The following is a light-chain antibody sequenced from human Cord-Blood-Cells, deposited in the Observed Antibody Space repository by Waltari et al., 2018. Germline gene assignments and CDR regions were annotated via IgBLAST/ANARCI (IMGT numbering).Light chain of an antibody. V-gene: IGKV3-15*01. J-gene: IGKJ2*01. Sequence: IVMTQSPATLSVSPGDRATLSCRASQSVSSNLAWYQQKPGQAPRLLIYGASTRSTGIPARFSGSGSGTEFTLTISSLQSEDFAVYYCQQYNNLPYTFGQGTKLEIK. CDR2: GAS. CDR3: QQYNNLPYT. CDR1: QSVSSN.